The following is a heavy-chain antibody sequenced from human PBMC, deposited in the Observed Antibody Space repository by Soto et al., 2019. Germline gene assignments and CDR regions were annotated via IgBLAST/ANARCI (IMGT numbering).Heavy chain of an antibody. CDR2: IYPGDSDT. D-gene: IGHD3-22*01. Sequence: GESLKISCKGSGYSFTSYWIGWVRQMPGKGLEWMGIIYPGDSDTRYSPSFQGQVTISADKSISTAYLQWSSLKASDTAMYYCASTYYYDSSGYPYGMDVWGQGTTVTVSS. V-gene: IGHV5-51*01. CDR1: GYSFTSYW. J-gene: IGHJ6*02. CDR3: ASTYYYDSSGYPYGMDV.